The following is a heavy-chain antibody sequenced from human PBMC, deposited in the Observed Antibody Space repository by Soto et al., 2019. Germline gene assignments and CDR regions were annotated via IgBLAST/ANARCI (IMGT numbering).Heavy chain of an antibody. D-gene: IGHD3-9*01. CDR3: ARDPAYYDILTGYSLGYGMDV. CDR2: INAGNGNT. Sequence: QVQLVQSGAEVKKPGASVKVSCKASGYTFTSYAMHWVRQAPGQRLEWMGWINAGNGNTKYSQKFQGRVTITRDTSASTAYMELSSLRSEDTAVYYCARDPAYYDILTGYSLGYGMDVWGQGTTVTVSS. V-gene: IGHV1-3*01. CDR1: GYTFTSYA. J-gene: IGHJ6*02.